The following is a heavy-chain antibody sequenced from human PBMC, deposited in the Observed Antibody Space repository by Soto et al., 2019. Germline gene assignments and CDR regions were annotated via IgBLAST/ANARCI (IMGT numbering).Heavy chain of an antibody. Sequence: QITLKESGPTLVKPTQTLTLTCTFSGFSLSTPGVGVGWIRQPPGKALEWLALIYWSDEERYSPSLKNRLAITKDTSKNQVVLTMTSMDPVDTATYYCALRGHCSGDSCYSAWGQGTLVTVSS. V-gene: IGHV2-5*01. J-gene: IGHJ5*02. CDR2: IYWSDEE. D-gene: IGHD2-15*01. CDR1: GFSLSTPGVG. CDR3: ALRGHCSGDSCYSA.